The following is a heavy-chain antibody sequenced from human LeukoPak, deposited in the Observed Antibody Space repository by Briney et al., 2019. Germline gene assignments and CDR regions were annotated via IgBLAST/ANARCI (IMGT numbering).Heavy chain of an antibody. V-gene: IGHV5-51*01. J-gene: IGHJ4*02. CDR2: IYPGDSDT. CDR1: GYSFTTYW. CDR3: ARQWGDCSSTSCYSAY. Sequence: GESLKISCKGSGYSFTTYWIGWVRQMPGKDLEWMGIIYPGDSDTRYSPSFQGQVTISADKSISTAYLQWSSLKASDTAIYYCARQWGDCSSTSCYSAYWGQGTLVTVSS. D-gene: IGHD2-2*01.